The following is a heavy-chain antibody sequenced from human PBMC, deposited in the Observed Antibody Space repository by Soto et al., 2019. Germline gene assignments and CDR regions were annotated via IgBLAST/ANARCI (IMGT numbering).Heavy chain of an antibody. CDR1: GGSVTNSSYY. V-gene: IGHV4-39*01. CDR3: VSQGTTVIPHAYFAY. D-gene: IGHD4-4*01. Sequence: SETLSLTCTVSGGSVTNSSYYWGWIRQSPGKGLEWIGSVYYRGRSYSKSSVKSRVTISVDTSKNQFSLNLNSVTASDTAVYFCVSQGTTVIPHAYFAYGGRGALVTVPS. CDR2: VYYRGRS. J-gene: IGHJ4*02.